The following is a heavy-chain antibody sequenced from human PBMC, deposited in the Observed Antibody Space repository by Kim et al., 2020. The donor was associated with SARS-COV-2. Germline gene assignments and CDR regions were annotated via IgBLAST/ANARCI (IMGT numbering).Heavy chain of an antibody. Sequence: GGSLRLSCAASGFTFSSHAMNWVRQAPGKGLEWVSLINRDGARTYYADSVKGRFTISRDNSKNTLYLQMNSLRAEDTAVYYCAKLAGAAGRGDGFDVWGQGAMVTVSS. CDR3: AKLAGAAGRGDGFDV. CDR1: GFTFSSHA. J-gene: IGHJ3*01. CDR2: INRDGART. V-gene: IGHV3-23*01. D-gene: IGHD6-13*01.